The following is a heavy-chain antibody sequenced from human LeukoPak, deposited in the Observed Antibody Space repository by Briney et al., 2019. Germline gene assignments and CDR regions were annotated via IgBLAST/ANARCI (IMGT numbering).Heavy chain of an antibody. Sequence: GGSLRLSCAASGFTFSTYNMNWVRQAPGKGLEWVSYISSSGSTIYYADSVKGRFTISRDNAKNSLYLQMNSLRAEDTAVYYCARADIVATIWDYWGQGTLVTVSS. CDR1: GFTFSTYN. D-gene: IGHD5-12*01. CDR3: ARADIVATIWDY. V-gene: IGHV3-48*03. CDR2: ISSSGSTI. J-gene: IGHJ4*02.